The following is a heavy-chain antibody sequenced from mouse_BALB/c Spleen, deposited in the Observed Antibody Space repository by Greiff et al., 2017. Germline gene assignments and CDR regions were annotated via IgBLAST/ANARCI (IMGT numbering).Heavy chain of an antibody. CDR3: ARGDYAWFAY. Sequence: QVQLQQPGAELVKPGAPVKLSCKASGYTFTSYWMNWVKQRPGRGLEWIGRIDPSDSETHYNQKFKDKATLTVDKSSSTAYIQLSSLTSEDSAVYYSARGDYAWFAYWGQGTLVTVSA. CDR1: GYTFTSYW. V-gene: IGHV1-69*02. D-gene: IGHD2-4*01. CDR2: IDPSDSET. J-gene: IGHJ3*01.